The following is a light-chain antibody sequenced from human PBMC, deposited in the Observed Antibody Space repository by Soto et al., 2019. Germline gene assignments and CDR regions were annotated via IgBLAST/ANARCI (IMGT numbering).Light chain of an antibody. CDR2: DVS. CDR1: NSDIGRYNY. CDR3: SSYTTSSVV. V-gene: IGLV2-14*01. J-gene: IGLJ2*01. Sequence: QSALTQPASVSGSPGQSITISCTGTNSDIGRYNYVSWYQQHPGKAPKLIIYDVSNRPSGVSNRFSASKSGNTASLTISGLQAEDEADYYCSSYTTSSVVFGGGTQLTVL.